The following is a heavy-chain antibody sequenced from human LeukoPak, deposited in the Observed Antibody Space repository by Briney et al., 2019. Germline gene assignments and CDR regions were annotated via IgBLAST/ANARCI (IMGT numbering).Heavy chain of an antibody. J-gene: IGHJ3*02. V-gene: IGHV3-9*01. CDR2: ISWNSGSI. CDR1: GFTFDDYA. CDR3: AKAGRIAAAGDAFDI. D-gene: IGHD6-13*01. Sequence: GRSLRLSCAASGFTFDDYAMDWVRQAPGKGLEWVSGISWNSGSIGYADSVKGRFTISRDNTKNSLYLQMNSLRAEDTALYYCAKAGRIAAAGDAFDIWGQGTMVTVSS.